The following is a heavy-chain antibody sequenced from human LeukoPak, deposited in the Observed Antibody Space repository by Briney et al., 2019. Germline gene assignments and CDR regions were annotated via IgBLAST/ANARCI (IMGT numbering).Heavy chain of an antibody. CDR2: ISGSGGST. V-gene: IGHV3-23*01. Sequence: GGSLRLSCAASGFTFSSDGMSWVRQAPGKWLEWVSAISGSGGSTYYADSVKGRFTISRDNSKNTLYLQTNSLRAEDTAVYYCAKDYSGYDKSHDYWGQGTLVTVSS. J-gene: IGHJ4*02. CDR3: AKDYSGYDKSHDY. CDR1: GFTFSSDG. D-gene: IGHD5-12*01.